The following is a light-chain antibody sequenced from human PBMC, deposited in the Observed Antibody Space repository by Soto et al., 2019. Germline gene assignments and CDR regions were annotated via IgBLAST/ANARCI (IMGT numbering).Light chain of an antibody. CDR3: QQYSSYSAYT. Sequence: DIQMTQSPSTLSASVGDRVTMTCRASQSISSWLAWHQQKAGKAPKLLIYKACSLESGVPSRFSGSRSGTEFALTISSLQPDDFATYYCQQYSSYSAYTFGQWTKLEIK. CDR1: QSISSW. V-gene: IGKV1-5*03. CDR2: KAC. J-gene: IGKJ2*01.